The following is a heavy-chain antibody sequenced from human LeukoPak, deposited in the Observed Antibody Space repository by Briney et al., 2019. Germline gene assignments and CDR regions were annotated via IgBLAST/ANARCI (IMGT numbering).Heavy chain of an antibody. D-gene: IGHD4-17*01. CDR2: IIPIFGTA. CDR1: GGTFNSYA. J-gene: IGHJ4*02. Sequence: ASVKVSCKASGGTFNSYAISWVRQAPGQGLEWMGRIIPIFGTANYAQKFQGRVTITTDESTSTAYMELSSLRSEDTAVYYCARDPSVMTTVTTQGDYWGQGTLVTVSS. V-gene: IGHV1-69*05. CDR3: ARDPSVMTTVTTQGDY.